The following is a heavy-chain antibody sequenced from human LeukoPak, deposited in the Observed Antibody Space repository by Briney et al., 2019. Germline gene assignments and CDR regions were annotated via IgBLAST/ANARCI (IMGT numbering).Heavy chain of an antibody. D-gene: IGHD1-26*01. Sequence: ASVKVSCKASGYTFTGYYMHWVRQAPGQGLEWMGIINPSGGSTSYAQKFQGRVTMTRDTSTSTVCMELSSLRSEDTAVYYCARDAKTFSELLGRNWFDPWGQGTLVTVSS. V-gene: IGHV1-46*01. CDR2: INPSGGST. CDR3: ARDAKTFSELLGRNWFDP. CDR1: GYTFTGYY. J-gene: IGHJ5*02.